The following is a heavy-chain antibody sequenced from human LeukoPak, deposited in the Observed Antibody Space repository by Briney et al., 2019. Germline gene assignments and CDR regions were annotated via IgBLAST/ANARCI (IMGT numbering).Heavy chain of an antibody. Sequence: GAPVKPSCTASGGTFSSYAISWVRQAPGQGLEWMGRIIPILGIANYAQKFQRRVTITAEKSTSTAYMEPSSPRSEDTAVYYCAREITMVRGIFESLPHGMDVWGQGTT. J-gene: IGHJ6*02. CDR1: GGTFSSYA. CDR2: IIPILGIA. V-gene: IGHV1-69*04. CDR3: AREITMVRGIFESLPHGMDV. D-gene: IGHD3-10*01.